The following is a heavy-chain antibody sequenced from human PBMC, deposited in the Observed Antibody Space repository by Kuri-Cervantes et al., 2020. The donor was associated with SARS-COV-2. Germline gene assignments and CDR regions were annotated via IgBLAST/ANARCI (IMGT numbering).Heavy chain of an antibody. CDR1: GGSISSGSYY. D-gene: IGHD5-18*01. J-gene: IGHJ4*02. Sequence: SETLSLTCTVSGGSISSGSYYWSWIRQPAGKGLEWIGRIYTSGSTNYNPSLKSRVTISVDTSKNQFSLKLSSVTAADTAVYYCARARGRGGYSDGLIDYWGQGTLVTVSS. CDR2: IYTSGST. CDR3: ARARGRGGYSDGLIDY. V-gene: IGHV4-61*02.